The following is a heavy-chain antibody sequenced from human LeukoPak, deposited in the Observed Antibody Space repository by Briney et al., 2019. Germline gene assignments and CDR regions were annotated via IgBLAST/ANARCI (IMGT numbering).Heavy chain of an antibody. CDR1: GFSFSSSA. CDR3: AKPATSILIYFDS. CDR2: IRSKTYGGTT. Sequence: GGSLRLSCAASGFSFSSSAMHWVRQAPGKGLEWVGFIRSKTYGGTTEYAASVKGRFTISRDDSKRIAYLQMNSLETEDTAVYYCAKPATSILIYFDSWGQGILVTVSS. D-gene: IGHD2-2*01. V-gene: IGHV3-49*04. J-gene: IGHJ4*02.